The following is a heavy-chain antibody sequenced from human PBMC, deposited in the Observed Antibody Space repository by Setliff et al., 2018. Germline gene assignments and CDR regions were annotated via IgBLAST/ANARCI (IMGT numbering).Heavy chain of an antibody. Sequence: SVKVSCKTSGYTFTDYGISWVRQAPGQGLEWMGGTIPLFGTTDYAQKFHGRVTIITDESTSTAYMELSSLTSADTAVYYCAREGVDTRSSTDYRYYMDVWGKGTTVTSP. CDR1: GYTFTDYG. J-gene: IGHJ6*03. CDR2: TIPLFGTT. V-gene: IGHV1-69*05. D-gene: IGHD5-18*01. CDR3: AREGVDTRSSTDYRYYMDV.